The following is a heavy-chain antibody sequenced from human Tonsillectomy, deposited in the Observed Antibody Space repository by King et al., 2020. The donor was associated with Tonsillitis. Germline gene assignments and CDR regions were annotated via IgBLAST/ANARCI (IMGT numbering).Heavy chain of an antibody. V-gene: IGHV3-21*01. CDR1: GFTFSIYS. CDR2: IRSSSSYI. J-gene: IGHJ4*02. CDR3: ARVRYDSRGYYYVDY. D-gene: IGHD3-22*01. Sequence: VQLVESGGGLVKPGGSLRLSCAASGFTFSIYSMNWVRQAPGKGLEWVSSIRSSSSYIYYADSVKGRFTISRDNAKNSLYLQMISLRAEDTAVYYCARVRYDSRGYYYVDYWGQGTLVTVSS.